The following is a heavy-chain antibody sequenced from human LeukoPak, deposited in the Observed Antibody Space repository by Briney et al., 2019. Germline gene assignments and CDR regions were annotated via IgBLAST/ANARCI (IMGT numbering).Heavy chain of an antibody. J-gene: IGHJ4*02. V-gene: IGHV1-2*02. Sequence: ASVKVSCKTSGYTFTGYYMHWVRQAPGQGLEWMGWNNPNSGGTNYAQKFQGRVTMTRDTSISTAYMELSRLRSDDTAVYYCARDVDTGSLFDYWGQGTLVTVSS. CDR3: ARDVDTGSLFDY. D-gene: IGHD1-1*01. CDR1: GYTFTGYY. CDR2: NNPNSGGT.